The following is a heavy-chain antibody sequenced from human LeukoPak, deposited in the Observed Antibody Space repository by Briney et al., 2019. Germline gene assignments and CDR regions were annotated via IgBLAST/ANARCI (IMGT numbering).Heavy chain of an antibody. D-gene: IGHD5-12*01. V-gene: IGHV3-30*02. Sequence: GGSLRLACAASGFTFSNYGIHWVRQAPGKGLEWVAFIRYDVSNKYYADSVKGRFTISRDNSKKTLYLQMNSLRAEDTAVYYCAKDRGLSGYDSMDYWGQGTLVTVSS. CDR2: IRYDVSNK. CDR3: AKDRGLSGYDSMDY. J-gene: IGHJ4*02. CDR1: GFTFSNYG.